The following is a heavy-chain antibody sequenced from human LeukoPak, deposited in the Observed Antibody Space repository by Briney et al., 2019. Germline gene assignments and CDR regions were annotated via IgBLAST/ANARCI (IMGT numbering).Heavy chain of an antibody. Sequence: ASVKVSCKASGYTFTGYYMHWVRQAPGQGLERMGWINPNSGGTNYAQKFQGRVTMTRDTSISTAYMELSRLRSDDTAVYYCARDVPPPSYSSSWYLFDYWGQGTLVTVSS. V-gene: IGHV1-2*02. D-gene: IGHD6-13*01. J-gene: IGHJ4*02. CDR1: GYTFTGYY. CDR3: ARDVPPPSYSSSWYLFDY. CDR2: INPNSGGT.